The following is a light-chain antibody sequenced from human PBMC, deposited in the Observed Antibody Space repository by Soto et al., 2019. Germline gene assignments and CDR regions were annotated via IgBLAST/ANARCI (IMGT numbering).Light chain of an antibody. CDR1: SSDVGGYNY. V-gene: IGLV2-14*01. J-gene: IGLJ1*01. CDR2: DVS. Sequence: QSALTQPASVSGSPGQSITISCTGTSSDVGGYNYVSWYQQHPGKAPKLMIYDVSNRPSGVSNRFSGSKSGNTASLTISGLKAEDEADYYCSSYTSSSTLVVFGTGTKVTFL. CDR3: SSYTSSSTLVV.